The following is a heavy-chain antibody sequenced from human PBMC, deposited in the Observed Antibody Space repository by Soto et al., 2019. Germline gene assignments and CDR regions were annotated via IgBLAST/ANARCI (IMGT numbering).Heavy chain of an antibody. V-gene: IGHV4-30-4*01. CDR1: GGSISGGVHS. Sequence: QVQLQESGPGLVKPSETLSLTCTVSGGSISGGVHSWSWIRQPPGKGLEWIGHIFDSGSTYYNPSLQSRLTISVDTSKNQFSLRLSSVTAADTAVYYCARESMPLTNDWYFDLWGRGTLVTVSS. CDR2: IFDSGST. D-gene: IGHD2-8*01. CDR3: ARESMPLTNDWYFDL. J-gene: IGHJ2*01.